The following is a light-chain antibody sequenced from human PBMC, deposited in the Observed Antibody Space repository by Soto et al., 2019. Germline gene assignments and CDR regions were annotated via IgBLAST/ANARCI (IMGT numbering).Light chain of an antibody. J-gene: IGKJ1*01. V-gene: IGKV3-11*01. CDR3: QQRSNWSTWT. CDR2: DAS. Sequence: PGERATLSSRASQSVSSYLAWYQQKPGQAPRLLIYDASNRATGIPARFSGSGSGTDFTLTISSLEPEDFAVYYCQQRSNWSTWTFGQGTKVEIK. CDR1: QSVSSY.